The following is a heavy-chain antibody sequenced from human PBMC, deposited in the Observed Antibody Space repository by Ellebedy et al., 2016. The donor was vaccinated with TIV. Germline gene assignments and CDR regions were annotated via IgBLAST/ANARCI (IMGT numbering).Heavy chain of an antibody. J-gene: IGHJ3*02. CDR1: GGTFSSYA. CDR2: IIPIFGTA. V-gene: IGHV1-69*13. Sequence: ASVKVSCKASGGTFSSYAISWVRQAPGQGLERMGGIIPIFGTANYAQKFQGRVTITADESTSTAYMELSSLRSEDTAVYYCARTYGGKPQDAFDIWGQGTMVTVSS. D-gene: IGHD4-23*01. CDR3: ARTYGGKPQDAFDI.